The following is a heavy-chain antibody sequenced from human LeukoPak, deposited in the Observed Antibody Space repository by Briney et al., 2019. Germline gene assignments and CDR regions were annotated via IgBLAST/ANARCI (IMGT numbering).Heavy chain of an antibody. CDR2: ISGSSSIK. Sequence: GGSLRLSCAASGFTFSGFSMNWVRQAPGKGLEWVSYISGSSSIKCYADSVKGRFTISRDNAKNSLYLQINSLRDDDTAVYYCARVRGNGWYFDLWGRGTLVTVSS. D-gene: IGHD4-23*01. CDR3: ARVRGNGWYFDL. CDR1: GFTFSGFS. V-gene: IGHV3-48*02. J-gene: IGHJ2*01.